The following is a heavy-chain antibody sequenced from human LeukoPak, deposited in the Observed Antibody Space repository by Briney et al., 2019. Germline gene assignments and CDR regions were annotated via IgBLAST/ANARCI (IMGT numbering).Heavy chain of an antibody. CDR3: ARLVVPPGNRGWYYEH. V-gene: IGHV3-7*03. CDR1: GFIFSNYW. J-gene: IGHJ4*02. CDR2: INQRGSEK. D-gene: IGHD2-2*01. Sequence: PGGSLRLSCAASGFIFSNYWMSWVRQGPGEGPEWVASINQRGSEKYYVDSVKGRFTISRDNAKNSLDLQMNSLRVEDTAIYYCARLVVPPGNRGWYYEHWGQGTLVTVSS.